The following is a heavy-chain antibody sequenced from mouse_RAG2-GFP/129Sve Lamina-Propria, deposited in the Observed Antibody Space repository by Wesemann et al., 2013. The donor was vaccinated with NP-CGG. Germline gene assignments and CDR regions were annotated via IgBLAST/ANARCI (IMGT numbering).Heavy chain of an antibody. CDR2: IFWDDDK. CDR1: GFSLSTSGMG. CDR3: ARSYYGNYVGFAY. V-gene: IGHV8-12*01. D-gene: IGHD2-1*01. J-gene: IGHJ3*01. Sequence: QVTLKESGPGILQPSQTLSLTCSFSGFSLSTSGMGVSWIRKPSGKGLEWLAHIFWDDDKRYNPSLKSRLTISKDTSSNQVFLMITSVDTADTATYYCARSYYGNYVGFAYWGQGTLVTVSA.